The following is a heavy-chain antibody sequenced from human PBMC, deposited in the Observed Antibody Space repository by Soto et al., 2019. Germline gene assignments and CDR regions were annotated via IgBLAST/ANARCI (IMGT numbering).Heavy chain of an antibody. D-gene: IGHD5-12*01. V-gene: IGHV4-30-2*01. CDR1: GGSISGGGYS. J-gene: IGHJ4*02. CDR2: IYHSGST. CDR3: AAGGGLPRYY. Sequence: SETLSLTCAVSGGSISGGGYSWSWIRQPPGKGLEWIGYIYHSGSTYYNPSLKSRVTISVDRSKNQFSLKLSSVTAADTAVYYCAAGGGLPRYYWGQGTLVTVSS.